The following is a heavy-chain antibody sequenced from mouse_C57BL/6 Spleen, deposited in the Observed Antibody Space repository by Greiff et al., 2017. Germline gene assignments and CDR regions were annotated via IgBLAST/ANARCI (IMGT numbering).Heavy chain of an antibody. CDR3: ASYDYGGAMDY. J-gene: IGHJ4*01. V-gene: IGHV1-82*01. D-gene: IGHD2-4*01. CDR2: SYPGDGDT. Sequence: QVQLQQSGPELVKPGASVKISCKASGYAFSSSWMNWVKQRPGKGLEWIGRSYPGDGDTNYNGKFKGKATLTADKSSSTAYMQLSSLTSEDSAVYFCASYDYGGAMDYWGQGTSVTVSS. CDR1: GYAFSSSW.